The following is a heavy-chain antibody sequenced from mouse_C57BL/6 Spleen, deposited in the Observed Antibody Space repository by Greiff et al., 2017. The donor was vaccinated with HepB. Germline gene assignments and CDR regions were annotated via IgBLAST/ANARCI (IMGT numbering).Heavy chain of an antibody. J-gene: IGHJ1*03. CDR1: GFTFSDYY. CDR2: INYDGSST. V-gene: IGHV5-16*01. Sequence: DVKLVESEGGLVQPGSSMKLSCTASGFTFSDYYMAWVRQVPEKGLEWVANINYDGSSTYYLDSLKSRFIISRDNAKNILYLQMSSLKSEDTATYYCARVGYYGSLWYFDVWGTGTTVTVSS. D-gene: IGHD1-1*01. CDR3: ARVGYYGSLWYFDV.